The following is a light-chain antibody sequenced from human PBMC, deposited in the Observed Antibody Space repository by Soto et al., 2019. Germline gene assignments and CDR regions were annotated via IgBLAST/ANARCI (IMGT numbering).Light chain of an antibody. CDR2: DAS. CDR3: QQYGNVPIT. CDR1: QDINIY. Sequence: DLQMTQSPSSLSASVGDRVTITCQASQDINIYLSWYQQKPGKAPNLLIYDASNLKTGVPSRFSGSGSATDFTLIISSLQPEDFATYYCQQYGNVPITFGQGTRLEIK. V-gene: IGKV1-33*01. J-gene: IGKJ5*01.